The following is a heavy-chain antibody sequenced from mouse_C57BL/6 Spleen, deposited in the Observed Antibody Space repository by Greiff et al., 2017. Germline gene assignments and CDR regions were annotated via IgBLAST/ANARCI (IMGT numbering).Heavy chain of an antibody. CDR3: ARGGAYTSGMDY. D-gene: IGHD3-1*01. CDR1: GYTFTDYY. Sequence: EVQLQQSGPVLVKPGASVKMSCKASGYTFTDYYMNWVKQSHGKSLEWIGVINPYNGGTSYNQKFKGKATLTVDKSSSTAYMELNSLTTEDSAVYYCARGGAYTSGMDYWGQGTSVTVSS. V-gene: IGHV1-19*01. CDR2: INPYNGGT. J-gene: IGHJ4*01.